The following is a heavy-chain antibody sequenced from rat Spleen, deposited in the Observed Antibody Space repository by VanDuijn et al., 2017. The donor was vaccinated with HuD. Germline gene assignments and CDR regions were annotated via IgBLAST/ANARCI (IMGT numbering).Heavy chain of an antibody. CDR3: ARRYYSGFDY. D-gene: IGHD1-1*01. V-gene: IGHV5S13*01. CDR1: GFTFSNFS. Sequence: EVQLVESGGGLVQPGRSLKLSCEVSGFTFSNFSFVWVRQAPRKGLEWVASISPAGGNTFYRDSVKGRFTISRDNAKTTLYLQMDSLRSEDTATYYCARRYYSGFDYWGQGVMVTVSS. J-gene: IGHJ2*01. CDR2: ISPAGGNT.